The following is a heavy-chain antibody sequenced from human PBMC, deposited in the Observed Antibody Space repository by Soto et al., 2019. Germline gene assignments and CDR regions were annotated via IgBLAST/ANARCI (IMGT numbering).Heavy chain of an antibody. J-gene: IGHJ4*02. CDR3: ARPPYPWCINDVCYPLEY. CDR2: INPSGGST. D-gene: IGHD2-8*01. CDR1: GYTFTSYY. V-gene: IGHV1-46*01. Sequence: QVQLVQSGAEVKKPGASVKISCKAYGYTFTSYYMHWVRQAPGQGLEWMVIINPSGGSTNSAQKLRGRVAMTRDTSTSPVYMELNSLRSEDTAVYYFARPPYPWCINDVCYPLEYWGQGTLVTVSS.